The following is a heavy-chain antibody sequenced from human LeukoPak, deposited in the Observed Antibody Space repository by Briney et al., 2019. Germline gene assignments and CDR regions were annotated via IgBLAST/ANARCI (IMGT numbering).Heavy chain of an antibody. V-gene: IGHV4-59*11. D-gene: IGHD5-18*01. CDR1: GAPISNHY. J-gene: IGHJ6*02. CDR2: IYQSGSA. CDR3: ARCHNFGFVYYGLDV. Sequence: SETLSLTCSVSGAPISNHYWSRIRHLPGKGLEWIGNIYQSGSANYNPSLKSRATMSVDTSKKQFSLNLRSVTAADTAVYYCARCHNFGFVYYGLDVWGQGTTVIVSS.